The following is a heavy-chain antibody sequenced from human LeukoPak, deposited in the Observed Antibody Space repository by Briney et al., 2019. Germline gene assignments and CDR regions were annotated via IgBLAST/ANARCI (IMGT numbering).Heavy chain of an antibody. D-gene: IGHD6-19*01. V-gene: IGHV1-69*05. CDR2: IIPIFGTS. J-gene: IGHJ4*02. Sequence: ASVKVSCKASGGSFNAYAISWVRQAPGQGLEWMGGIIPIFGTSNYAQKLQGRVTITTDESTSTAYVELSSLRSEDTAVYYCASSGVAGTFDYWGQGTLVTVSS. CDR3: ASSGVAGTFDY. CDR1: GGSFNAYA.